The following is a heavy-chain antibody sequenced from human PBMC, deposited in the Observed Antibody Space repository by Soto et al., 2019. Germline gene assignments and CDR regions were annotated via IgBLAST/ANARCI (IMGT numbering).Heavy chain of an antibody. J-gene: IGHJ4*02. CDR3: ASGYYYDRGAPY. D-gene: IGHD3-22*01. CDR2: IYYSGST. CDR1: GGSISSGDYY. Sequence: PSETLSLTCTVSGGSISSGDYYWSWIRQPPGKGLEWIGYIYYSGSTYYNPSLKSRVTISVDTSKNQFSLKLSSVTAADTAVHYGASGYYYDRGAPYWGKGTLVPVSS. V-gene: IGHV4-30-4*01.